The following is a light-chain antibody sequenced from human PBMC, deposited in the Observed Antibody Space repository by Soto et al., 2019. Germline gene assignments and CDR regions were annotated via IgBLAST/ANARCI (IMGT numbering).Light chain of an antibody. CDR1: QSVSNSY. V-gene: IGKV3-20*01. Sequence: EIVMTQSPATLSVSPGERVTLSCRASQSVSNSYLAWYQQKPGRAPRLLIYGASSRATDIPDRFSGSGSGTDFTLTISSLEPVDSAVYYCQQYGSSPTTFGQGTKVDNK. CDR3: QQYGSSPTT. J-gene: IGKJ1*01. CDR2: GAS.